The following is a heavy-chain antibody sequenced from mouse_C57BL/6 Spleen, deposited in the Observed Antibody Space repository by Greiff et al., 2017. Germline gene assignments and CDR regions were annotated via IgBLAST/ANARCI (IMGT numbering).Heavy chain of an antibody. Sequence: EVQLQQSGPELVKPGASVKISCKASGYTFTDYYMNWVKQSHGKSLEWIGDINPNNGGTSYNQKFKGKATLTVDKSSSTAYMELRSLTSEDSAVYYCAREGNYDGSSYDYWGQGTTLTVSS. J-gene: IGHJ2*01. D-gene: IGHD1-1*01. CDR1: GYTFTDYY. CDR2: INPNNGGT. V-gene: IGHV1-26*01. CDR3: AREGNYDGSSYDY.